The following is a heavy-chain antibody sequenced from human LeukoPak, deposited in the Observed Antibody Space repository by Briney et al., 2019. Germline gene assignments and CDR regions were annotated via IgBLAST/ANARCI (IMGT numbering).Heavy chain of an antibody. J-gene: IGHJ4*02. D-gene: IGHD3-10*01. CDR2: ISSSSSYI. CDR1: GFTLSSYS. CDR3: VLWFGELFGVDY. V-gene: IGHV3-21*01. Sequence: GGSLRLSCAASGFTLSSYSMNWVRQAPGKGLEWVSSISSSSSYIYYADSVKGLFTISRDNAKNSLYLQMNSLRAEDTAVYYCVLWFGELFGVDYWGQGTLVTVSS.